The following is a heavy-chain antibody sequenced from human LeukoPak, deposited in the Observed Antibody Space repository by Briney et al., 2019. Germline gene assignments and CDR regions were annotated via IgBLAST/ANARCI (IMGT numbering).Heavy chain of an antibody. Sequence: ASVKVSCKASGYTFTGYYMHWVRQAPGQGLEWMGWINPNSGGTNYAQKFQGGVTMTRDTSISTAYMELSRLRSDDTAVYYCARESFSRGWYGGAFGDWGQGTLVTVSS. CDR2: INPNSGGT. D-gene: IGHD6-19*01. CDR1: GYTFTGYY. J-gene: IGHJ4*02. CDR3: ARESFSRGWYGGAFGD. V-gene: IGHV1-2*02.